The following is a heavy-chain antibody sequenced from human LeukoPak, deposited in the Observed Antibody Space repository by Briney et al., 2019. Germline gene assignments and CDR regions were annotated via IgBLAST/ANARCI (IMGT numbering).Heavy chain of an antibody. CDR1: GGSISSYY. D-gene: IGHD2-2*01. CDR2: IYTSGST. J-gene: IGHJ3*02. V-gene: IGHV4-4*07. Sequence: PSETLSLTCTVSGGSISSYYWSWIRQPAGKGLEWIGRIYTSGSTNYNPSLTSRVTMSVDTSKNQFSLKLSSVTAADTAVYYCARDQGLYQLPAFDIWGQGTMVTVSS. CDR3: ARDQGLYQLPAFDI.